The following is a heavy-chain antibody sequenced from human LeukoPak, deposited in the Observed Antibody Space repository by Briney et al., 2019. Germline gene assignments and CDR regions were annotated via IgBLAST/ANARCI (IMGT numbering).Heavy chain of an antibody. Sequence: LSLTCTVSGGSISSSGYYWGWIRQPPGKGLEWVGFIRGKPYGGTTEYAASVKGTFTISRDDSKSIAYLQMNSLKTEDTALYYCARISAGSSLDYWGQGTLVTVSS. CDR1: GGSISSSGYY. J-gene: IGHJ4*02. CDR2: IRGKPYGGTT. CDR3: ARISAGSSLDY. D-gene: IGHD6-6*01. V-gene: IGHV3-49*03.